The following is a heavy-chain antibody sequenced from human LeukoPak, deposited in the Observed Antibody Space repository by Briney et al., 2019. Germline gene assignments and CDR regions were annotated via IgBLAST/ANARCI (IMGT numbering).Heavy chain of an antibody. CDR3: ARHRITMIPDY. J-gene: IGHJ4*02. CDR1: GYIFTSYW. D-gene: IGHD3-22*01. Sequence: GESLKISCKGSGYIFTSYWIGWVRQMPGKGLEWMGIIYPGDSDTRYSPSFQGQATISADKSISTAYLQWSSLKASDTAMYYCARHRITMIPDYWGQGTLVTVSS. CDR2: IYPGDSDT. V-gene: IGHV5-51*01.